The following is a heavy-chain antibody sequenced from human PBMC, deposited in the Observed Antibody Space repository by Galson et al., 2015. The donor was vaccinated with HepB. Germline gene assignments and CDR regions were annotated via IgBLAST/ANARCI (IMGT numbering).Heavy chain of an antibody. J-gene: IGHJ5*01. V-gene: IGHV2-5*02. Sequence: PALVKPTQTLTLTCTFSGFSLTTSEVGVGWIRQPPGKALEWLALIYWDDHKRYSPSLKSRLTIAKDTSKNQVVLTLTNMDPVDTATYYCAHTPYGDYVGGIFNSWGQGTLVTVSS. CDR1: GFSLTTSEVG. CDR2: IYWDDHK. D-gene: IGHD4-17*01. CDR3: AHTPYGDYVGGIFNS.